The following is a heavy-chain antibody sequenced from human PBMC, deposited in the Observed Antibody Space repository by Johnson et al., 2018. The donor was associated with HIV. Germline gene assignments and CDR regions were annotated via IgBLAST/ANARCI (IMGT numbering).Heavy chain of an antibody. J-gene: IGHJ3*01. CDR2: INWNGDNT. D-gene: IGHD4-23*01. Sequence: VQLVESGGGLVQPGESLRLSCVASGFTFDDYGMSWVRQAPGKGLEWVSAINWNGDNTGYTDSVKGRFTISRDNAKNSLYLQMNSLRAEDMAVYYCAKSPGKDNGGNSGGIDFWGQGTRVTVSS. CDR1: GFTFDDYG. CDR3: AKSPGKDNGGNSGGIDF. V-gene: IGHV3-20*04.